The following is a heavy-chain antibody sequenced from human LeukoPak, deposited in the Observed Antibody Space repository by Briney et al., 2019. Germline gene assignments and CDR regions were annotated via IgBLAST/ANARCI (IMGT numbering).Heavy chain of an antibody. Sequence: SETLSLTCNVSGGAISSTAYYWGWIRQPPGKGLEWIGSIYYSGRTYYNPSHKSRVTISVDTSHNQFSLKLNSVTAADTALYYCARHPTYGSRNCGAYYFDSWGQGTLVTVSS. V-gene: IGHV4-39*01. D-gene: IGHD3-10*01. J-gene: IGHJ4*02. CDR1: GGAISSTAYY. CDR3: ARHPTYGSRNCGAYYFDS. CDR2: IYYSGRT.